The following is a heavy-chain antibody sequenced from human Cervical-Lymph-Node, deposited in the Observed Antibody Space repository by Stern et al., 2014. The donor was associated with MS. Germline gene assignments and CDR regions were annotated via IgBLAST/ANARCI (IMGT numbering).Heavy chain of an antibody. CDR2: IYWDDDK. Sequence: QLTLKESGPSLVKPTQTLTLTCTFSGFSLTTTGVGVGWIRQPPGKALGWLAIIYWDDDKRYSPSLKSRLTITKDTSKNQVVLTMTNMDPVDTATYYCAHEGDYYGSGNYDFWGQGTLVTVSS. V-gene: IGHV2-5*02. CDR3: AHEGDYYGSGNYDF. J-gene: IGHJ4*02. CDR1: GFSLTTTGVG. D-gene: IGHD3-10*01.